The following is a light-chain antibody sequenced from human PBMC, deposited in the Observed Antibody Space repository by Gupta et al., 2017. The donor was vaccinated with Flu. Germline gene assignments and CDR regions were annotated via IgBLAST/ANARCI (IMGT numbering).Light chain of an antibody. CDR1: PSYVGSNN. V-gene: IGLV1-44*01. Sequence: TTFFVGGPSYVGSNNVHWYQHFPGHAPKFLFALYAIRRSGAHDRFSESKSATSASLVINGLQAEDEDDYYCTACDSSLNGVFFGGGTKLTVL. J-gene: IGLJ2*01. CDR3: TACDSSLNGVF. CDR2: LYA.